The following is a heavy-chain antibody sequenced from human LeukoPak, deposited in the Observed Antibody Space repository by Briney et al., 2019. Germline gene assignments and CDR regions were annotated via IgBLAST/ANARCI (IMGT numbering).Heavy chain of an antibody. CDR2: FHLEDGET. J-gene: IGHJ5*02. CDR3: AIVLAVGVVDWFDP. V-gene: IGHV1-24*01. Sequence: ASVKVSCKVSGSMFTELSMHWVRQAPGKGLEWMGGFHLEDGETIYAQKFQGRVTMTEDSSTDTAYMELSSLRSEDTAVYYCAIVLAVGVVDWFDPWGQGTLVTVSS. CDR1: GSMFTELS. D-gene: IGHD6-19*01.